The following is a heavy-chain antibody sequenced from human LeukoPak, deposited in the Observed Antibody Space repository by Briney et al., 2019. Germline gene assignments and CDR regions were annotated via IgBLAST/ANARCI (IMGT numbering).Heavy chain of an antibody. CDR2: ISSSSSYI. Sequence: GGSLRPSCAASGFTFSSYSMNWVRQAPGKGLEWVSSISSSSSYIYYADSVKGRFTISRDNAKNSLYLQMNSLRAEDTAVYYCARENSGADFWSGFDYYYYMDVWGKGTTVTVSS. CDR3: ARENSGADFWSGFDYYYYMDV. CDR1: GFTFSSYS. V-gene: IGHV3-21*01. D-gene: IGHD3-3*01. J-gene: IGHJ6*03.